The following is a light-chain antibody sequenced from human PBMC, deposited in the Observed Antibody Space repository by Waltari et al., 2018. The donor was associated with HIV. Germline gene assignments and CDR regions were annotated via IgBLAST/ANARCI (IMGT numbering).Light chain of an antibody. CDR3: QSYDSGLNTYV. CDR1: SSNIGAGFD. J-gene: IGLJ1*01. V-gene: IGLV1-40*01. Sequence: QSVLTQPPSLSGAPGQRVIISCTGSSSNIGAGFDVHWYQHLPGPTPQLLIDGNNNRPSGVPDRVSGSKSGTSASLANTGHQADDEAYYYCQSYDSGLNTYVFGTGTRVTVL. CDR2: GNN.